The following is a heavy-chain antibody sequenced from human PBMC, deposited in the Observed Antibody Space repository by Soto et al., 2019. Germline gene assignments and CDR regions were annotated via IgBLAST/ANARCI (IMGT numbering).Heavy chain of an antibody. J-gene: IGHJ4*02. CDR3: TTGIQDIVVVVAATQADY. CDR2: IKSKTDGGTT. Sequence: VQLVESGGGLVKPGGSLRLSCAASGFTFSNAWMSWVRQAPGKGLEWVGRIKSKTDGGTTDYAAPVKGRFTISRDDSKNTLYLQMNSLKTEDTAVYYCTTGIQDIVVVVAATQADYWGQGTLVTVSS. V-gene: IGHV3-15*01. D-gene: IGHD2-15*01. CDR1: GFTFSNAW.